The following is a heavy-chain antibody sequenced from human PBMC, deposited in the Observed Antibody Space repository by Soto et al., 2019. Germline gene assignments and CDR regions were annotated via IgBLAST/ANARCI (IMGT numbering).Heavy chain of an antibody. V-gene: IGHV1-69*04. J-gene: IGHJ6*03. CDR1: GYTFTSYG. Sequence: ALVKVSCKASGYTFTSYGISWVRQAPGQGLEWMGRIIPILGIANYAQKFQGRVTITADKSTSTAYMELSSLRSEDTAVYYCASVISTMVRGVTPYYYYYMDVWGKGTTVTVSS. CDR2: IIPILGIA. CDR3: ASVISTMVRGVTPYYYYYMDV. D-gene: IGHD3-10*01.